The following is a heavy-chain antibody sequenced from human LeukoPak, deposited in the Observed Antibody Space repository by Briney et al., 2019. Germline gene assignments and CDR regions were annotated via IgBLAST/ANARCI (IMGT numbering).Heavy chain of an antibody. V-gene: IGHV3-7*01. CDR3: ARLLGFVTTFDY. J-gene: IGHJ4*02. CDR1: GFSFSNSY. D-gene: IGHD4-17*01. Sequence: PGGSLRLSCGTSGFSFSNSYMSWVRQGPGQGLEWVATIWPDGSEKKYMDSLRDRFTISRDNSRDLLFLQMNSLSVEDTAVYFCARLLGFVTTFDYWGQGALVTVSS. CDR2: IWPDGSEK.